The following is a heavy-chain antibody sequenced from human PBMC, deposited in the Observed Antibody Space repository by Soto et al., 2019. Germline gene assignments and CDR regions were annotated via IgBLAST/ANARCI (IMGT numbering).Heavy chain of an antibody. J-gene: IGHJ6*02. Sequence: EVQLVESGGGLVQPGGSLRLSCAASGFTFSTYWMHWVRQVPGKGLVWVSCINTDGSSTSYADSVKGRFTISRDNAKNTLSLQMNSLRAEDTAVYFCARRVGYSYGIMDVWGQGTTVTVSS. CDR1: GFTFSTYW. CDR3: ARRVGYSYGIMDV. D-gene: IGHD5-18*01. V-gene: IGHV3-74*01. CDR2: INTDGSST.